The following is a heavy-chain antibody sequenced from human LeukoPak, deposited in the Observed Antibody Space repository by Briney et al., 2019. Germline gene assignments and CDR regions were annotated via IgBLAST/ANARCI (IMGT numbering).Heavy chain of an antibody. CDR3: ARHEAYASVVGATILFDY. CDR1: GGSISSYY. D-gene: IGHD1-26*01. CDR2: IYYSGSP. V-gene: IGHV4-59*08. Sequence: SETLSLTCTVSGGSISSYYWSWIRQPPGKGLEWIGYIYYSGSPNYNPSLKSRVTISVDTSKNQFSLKLSSVTAADTAVYYCARHEAYASVVGATILFDYWGQGTLVTVSS. J-gene: IGHJ4*02.